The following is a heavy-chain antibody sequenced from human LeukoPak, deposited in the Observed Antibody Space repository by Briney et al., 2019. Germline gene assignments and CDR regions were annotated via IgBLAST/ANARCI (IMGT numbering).Heavy chain of an antibody. CDR3: ARLTVSIAAAGTYEDY. D-gene: IGHD6-13*01. CDR1: GYSFTSYW. CDR2: IDPSDSYT. Sequence: GESLKISCKGSGYSFTSYWISWVRQMPGKGLEWMGRIDPSDSYTNYSPSFQGHVTISADKSISTAYLQWSSLKGSDTAMYYCARLTVSIAAAGTYEDYWGQGTLVTVSS. J-gene: IGHJ4*02. V-gene: IGHV5-10-1*01.